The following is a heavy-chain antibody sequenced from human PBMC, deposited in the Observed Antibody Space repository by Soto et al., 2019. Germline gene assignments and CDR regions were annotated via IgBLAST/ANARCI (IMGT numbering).Heavy chain of an antibody. Sequence: TSETLSLTCTVSGCSISSYYWSWIRQPPGKGLEWIGYIYYSGSTNYNPSLKSRVTISVDTSKDQFSLKLSSVTAADTAVYYCARRGYSGYQGLYYYYYYMDVWGKGTTVTAP. CDR3: ARRGYSGYQGLYYYYYYMDV. CDR1: GCSISSYY. CDR2: IYYSGST. J-gene: IGHJ6*03. V-gene: IGHV4-59*01. D-gene: IGHD5-12*01.